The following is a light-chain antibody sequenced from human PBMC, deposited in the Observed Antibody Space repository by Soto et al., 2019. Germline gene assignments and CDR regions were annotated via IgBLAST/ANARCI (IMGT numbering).Light chain of an antibody. CDR1: SSDVGGYNY. CDR3: SSYTSTSTPFV. Sequence: QSVLTQPASVSGSPGQSITISCTGTSSDVGGYNYVSWFQQLPGKAPKLMIYDVSNRPSGVSNRFSGSKSGNTASLTISGLQAEDEADYYCSSYTSTSTPFVFGTGTSSPS. CDR2: DVS. V-gene: IGLV2-14*01. J-gene: IGLJ1*01.